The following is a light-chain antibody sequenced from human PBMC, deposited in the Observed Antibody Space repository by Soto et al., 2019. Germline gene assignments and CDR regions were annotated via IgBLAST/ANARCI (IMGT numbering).Light chain of an antibody. CDR2: DAS. J-gene: IGKJ1*01. CDR3: QQYDTYSWT. V-gene: IGKV1-5*01. CDR1: QTISSW. Sequence: DIQMTQSPSTLSGSVGDRVTITCRASQTISSWLAWYQQKPGKAPKVLIYDASRLESGVPSRFSGSGSGTQFTLTISSLQPDDFATFYCQQYDTYSWTFGQGTKVDI.